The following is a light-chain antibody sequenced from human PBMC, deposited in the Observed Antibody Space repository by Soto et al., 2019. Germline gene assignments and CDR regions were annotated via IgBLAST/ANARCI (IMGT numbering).Light chain of an antibody. J-gene: IGKJ1*01. CDR1: QNINTW. V-gene: IGKV1-5*03. CDR3: QQYSSDST. CDR2: RAS. Sequence: IQMTQSPSTLSASVGDRVTITCRASQNINTWLAWYQQKPGKAPRLLIYRASSLENGDPSRFGGRGSGTQFIFTISSLQPDDSATYYCQQYSSDSTFGQRNKVEIK.